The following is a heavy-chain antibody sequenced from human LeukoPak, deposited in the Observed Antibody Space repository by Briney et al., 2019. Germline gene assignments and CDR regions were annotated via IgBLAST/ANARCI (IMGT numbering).Heavy chain of an antibody. J-gene: IGHJ4*02. Sequence: GGSLRLSCAASGFTFSSYAMHWVRQAPGKGLEWVAVISYDGSNKYYADSVRGRFTISRDNSKNTLYLQMNSLRTEDTAVYYCATATIFGVVLYYWGQGTLVTVSS. CDR2: ISYDGSNK. V-gene: IGHV3-30*04. CDR1: GFTFSSYA. D-gene: IGHD3-3*01. CDR3: ATATIFGVVLYY.